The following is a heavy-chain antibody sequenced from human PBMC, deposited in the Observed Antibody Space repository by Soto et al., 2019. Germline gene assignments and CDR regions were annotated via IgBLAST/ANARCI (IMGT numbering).Heavy chain of an antibody. CDR2: IYYSGST. CDR1: GGSIISGGYY. V-gene: IGHV4-39*01. D-gene: IGHD6-19*01. Sequence: PSETLSLTCTVSGGSIISGGYYWSWIRQHPGKGLEWIGYIYYSGSTYYNPSLKSRVTISVDTSKNQFSLKLSSVTAADTAVYYCARYSSGWSTFDYWGQGTLVTVSS. J-gene: IGHJ4*02. CDR3: ARYSSGWSTFDY.